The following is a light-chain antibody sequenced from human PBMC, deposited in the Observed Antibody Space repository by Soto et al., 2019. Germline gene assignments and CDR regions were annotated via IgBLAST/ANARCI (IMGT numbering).Light chain of an antibody. J-gene: IGLJ3*02. CDR1: SNDVGGYNY. V-gene: IGLV2-14*01. Sequence: QSALTQPASVSGSPGQSITISCTGTSNDVGGYNYVSWYQQHPGKAPQLIIYEVSNRPSGVSHRFSGSKSSDTASLTISGLQAEDGADYYCSSYTAFSTWVFGGGTKLTVL. CDR3: SSYTAFSTWV. CDR2: EVS.